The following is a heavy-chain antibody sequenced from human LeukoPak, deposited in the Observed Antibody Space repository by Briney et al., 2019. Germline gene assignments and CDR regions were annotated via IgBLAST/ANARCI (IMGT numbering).Heavy chain of an antibody. CDR2: IKQDGSEK. J-gene: IGHJ4*02. CDR1: GFTFSNYW. CDR3: ARDRQISY. Sequence: GGSLRLSCAASGFTFSNYWLTWVRQAPGQGLEWVANIKQDGSEKHYVDSVKGRFTISRDNAKNSLYLQMNSLRAEDTAVYYCARDRQISYWGQGTLVTASS. V-gene: IGHV3-7*01.